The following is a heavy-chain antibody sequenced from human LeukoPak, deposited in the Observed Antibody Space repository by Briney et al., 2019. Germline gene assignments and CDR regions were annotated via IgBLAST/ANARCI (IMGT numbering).Heavy chain of an antibody. CDR3: TTDLYDYVWGSCIDY. V-gene: IGHV3-15*01. Sequence: GGSLRLSCAASGFTFSNAWMSWVRQAPGKGLEWVGRIKSKTDGGTTDYAAPVKGRFTISRDDSKNTLYLQMNSLKTEDTAVYYCTTDLYDYVWGSCIDYWGQGTLVTVSS. J-gene: IGHJ4*02. D-gene: IGHD3-16*01. CDR1: GFTFSNAW. CDR2: IKSKTDGGTT.